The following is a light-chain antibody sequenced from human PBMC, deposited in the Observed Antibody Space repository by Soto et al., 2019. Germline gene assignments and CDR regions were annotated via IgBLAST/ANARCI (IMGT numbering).Light chain of an antibody. Sequence: DVVLTQSPLSLPVILGQPASISCRSSQSLVYSDGNAYLNWFHQRPGQSPRRLIYKASKRDSGXQXRXXGSGAGTDFTLTLSGVAAEDVGVYYCMQGTHWPPRTFGQGTKLEIK. CDR2: KAS. V-gene: IGKV2-30*01. CDR3: MQGTHWPPRT. J-gene: IGKJ2*01. CDR1: QSLVYSDGNAY.